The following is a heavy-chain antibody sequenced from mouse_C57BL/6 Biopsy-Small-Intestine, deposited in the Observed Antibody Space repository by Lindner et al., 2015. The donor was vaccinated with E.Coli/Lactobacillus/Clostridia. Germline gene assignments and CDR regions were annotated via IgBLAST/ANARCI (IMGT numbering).Heavy chain of an antibody. D-gene: IGHD1-1*01. CDR1: GYTFTSYW. V-gene: IGHV1-7*01. CDR3: VRGLLLFAMDY. J-gene: IGHJ4*01. Sequence: VQLQESGAGLAKPGASVKMSCKASGYTFTSYWMHWVKQRPGQGLEWIGYINPGSGYTDYNQKFKDKATLTADKSSSAAYMQLSSLTSEDSAVYYCVRGLLLFAMDYWGQGTSVTVSS. CDR2: INPGSGYT.